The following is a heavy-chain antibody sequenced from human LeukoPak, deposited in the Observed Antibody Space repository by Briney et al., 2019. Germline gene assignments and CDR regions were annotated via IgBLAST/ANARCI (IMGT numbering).Heavy chain of an antibody. D-gene: IGHD3-22*01. Sequence: GASVKVSCKASGYTFTGYYMHWVRQAPGQGLEWMGWINPNSGGTNYAQKFQGWVTMTRDTSISTAYMELSRLRSDDTAVYYCARGGDYYDSSDSVPGAFDIWGQGTMVTVSS. J-gene: IGHJ3*02. CDR2: INPNSGGT. CDR1: GYTFTGYY. CDR3: ARGGDYYDSSDSVPGAFDI. V-gene: IGHV1-2*04.